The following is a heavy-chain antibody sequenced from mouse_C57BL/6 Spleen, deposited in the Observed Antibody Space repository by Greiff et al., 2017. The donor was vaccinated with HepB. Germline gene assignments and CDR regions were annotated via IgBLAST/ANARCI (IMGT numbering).Heavy chain of an antibody. V-gene: IGHV5-16*01. CDR3: ARNYGRGGAMDY. CDR2: INYDGSST. J-gene: IGHJ4*01. D-gene: IGHD1-1*01. Sequence: EVQLVESEGGLVQPGSSMKLSCTASGFTFSDYYMAWVRQVPEKGLEWVANINYDGSSTYYLDSLKSRFIISRDNAKNMLYLQMSSLKSEDTAAYYCARNYGRGGAMDYWGQGTSVTVSS. CDR1: GFTFSDYY.